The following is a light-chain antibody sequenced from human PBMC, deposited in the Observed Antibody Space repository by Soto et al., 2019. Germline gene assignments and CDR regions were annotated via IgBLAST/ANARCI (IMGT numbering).Light chain of an antibody. CDR1: QSLLHITGETF. CDR2: EVS. Sequence: DIVMTQSTLSLPVTAGEPASISFEASQSLLHITGETFLFWYLQKPGQSPQLLIYEVSTRVSGVPDRFSGSGSGTDFTLEISRVETDDVGIYYCMQSTQLPPTFGQGTRLEIK. CDR3: MQSTQLPPT. V-gene: IGKV2D-29*02. J-gene: IGKJ5*01.